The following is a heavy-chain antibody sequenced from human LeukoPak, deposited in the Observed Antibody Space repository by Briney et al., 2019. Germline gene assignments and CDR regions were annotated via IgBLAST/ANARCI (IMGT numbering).Heavy chain of an antibody. CDR2: IIPIFGTA. CDR1: GGTFTSYA. V-gene: IGHV1-69*01. Sequence: SVKVSCKASGGTFTSYAISWVRQAPGQGLEWMGGIIPIFGTANYAQKFQGRVTITADESTSTAYMELSSLRSEDTAVYYCASPRGLDCSGGSCYWDAFDIWGQGTMVTVSS. CDR3: ASPRGLDCSGGSCYWDAFDI. D-gene: IGHD2-15*01. J-gene: IGHJ3*02.